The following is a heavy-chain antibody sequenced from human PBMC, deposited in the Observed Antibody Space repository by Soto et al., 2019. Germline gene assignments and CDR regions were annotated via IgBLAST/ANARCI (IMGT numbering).Heavy chain of an antibody. V-gene: IGHV1-8*01. CDR2: MNPNSGNT. CDR1: GYTFTSYD. J-gene: IGHJ6*03. Sequence: ASVKVSCKASGYTFTSYDINWVRQATGQGLEWMGWMNPNSGNTGYAQKFQGRVTMTRNTSISTAYMELSSLRSEDTAVYYCARSGTTHFRYYYYMDVWGKGTTVTVSS. CDR3: ARSGTTHFRYYYYMDV. D-gene: IGHD1-7*01.